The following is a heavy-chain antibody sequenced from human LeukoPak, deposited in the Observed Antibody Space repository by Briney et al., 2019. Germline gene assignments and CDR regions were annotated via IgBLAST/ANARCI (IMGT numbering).Heavy chain of an antibody. D-gene: IGHD6-6*01. Sequence: PSETLSLTCTVSGGSISNYYWSWIRQPPGKGLEWIGEINHSGSTNYNPSLKSRVTISVDTSKNQFSLKLSSVTAADTAVYYCARLSYSSSRRNLVVFRPNFDPWGQGTLVTVSS. CDR1: GGSISNYY. CDR3: ARLSYSSSRRNLVVFRPNFDP. V-gene: IGHV4-34*01. CDR2: INHSGST. J-gene: IGHJ5*02.